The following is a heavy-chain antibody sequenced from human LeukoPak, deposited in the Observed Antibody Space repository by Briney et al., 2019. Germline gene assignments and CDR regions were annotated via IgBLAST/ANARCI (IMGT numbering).Heavy chain of an antibody. J-gene: IGHJ4*02. CDR1: GVSISSSNSY. CDR2: IYYSGNT. D-gene: IGHD1-26*01. Sequence: PSETLSLTCTVSGVSISSSNSYWGWIRQPPGKGLEGIGSIYYSGNTYYNASLKSQVSISIDASKNQFSLRLTSVTAADTAVYYCARHVVSGSYQEGDYFDYWGQGTLVTVSS. V-gene: IGHV4-39*01. CDR3: ARHVVSGSYQEGDYFDY.